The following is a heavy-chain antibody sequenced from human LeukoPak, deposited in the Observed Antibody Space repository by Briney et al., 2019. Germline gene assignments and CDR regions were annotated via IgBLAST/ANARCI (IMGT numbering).Heavy chain of an antibody. CDR1: GYTLTGLS. CDR3: ATLRITMIVVVTSPYAFDI. CDR2: FDPEDGET. D-gene: IGHD3-22*01. Sequence: GASVKVSCKVSGYTLTGLSMHWVRQAPGKGLEWMGGFDPEDGETIYAQKFQGRVTMTEDTSTDTAYMELSSLRSEDTAVYYCATLRITMIVVVTSPYAFDIWGQGTMVTVSS. J-gene: IGHJ3*02. V-gene: IGHV1-24*01.